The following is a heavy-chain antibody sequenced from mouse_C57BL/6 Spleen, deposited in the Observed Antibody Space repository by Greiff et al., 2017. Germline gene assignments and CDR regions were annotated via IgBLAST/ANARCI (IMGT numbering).Heavy chain of an antibody. CDR3: ARSYGSSPMDY. V-gene: IGHV5-4*01. Sequence: EVHLVESGGGLVKPGGSLKLSCAASGFTFSSYAMSWVRQTPEKRLEWVATISDGGSYTYYPDNVKGRFTISRDNAKNNLYLQMSHLKSEDTAMYYCARSYGSSPMDYWGQGTSVTVSS. CDR1: GFTFSSYA. D-gene: IGHD1-1*01. CDR2: ISDGGSYT. J-gene: IGHJ4*01.